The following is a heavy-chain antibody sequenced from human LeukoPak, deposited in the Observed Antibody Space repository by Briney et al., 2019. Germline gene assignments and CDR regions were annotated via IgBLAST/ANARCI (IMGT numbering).Heavy chain of an antibody. CDR3: ARDTYYYNSSGYPPDY. J-gene: IGHJ4*02. CDR2: IYTSGST. CDR1: GGSISSYY. Sequence: PSETLSLTCTVCGGSISSYYWSWIRQPAGKGLEWIGRIYTSGSTNYNPSLKSRVTMSVDTSKNQFSLKLSSVTAADTAVYYCARDTYYYNSSGYPPDYWGQGTLVTVSS. D-gene: IGHD3-22*01. V-gene: IGHV4-4*07.